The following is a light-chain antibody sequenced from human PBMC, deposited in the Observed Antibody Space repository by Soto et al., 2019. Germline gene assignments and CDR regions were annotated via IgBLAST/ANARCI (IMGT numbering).Light chain of an antibody. CDR3: QQYNSSWFT. CDR1: QSVSPW. J-gene: IGKJ4*01. Sequence: DIQMTQSPSTLAASVGDRVTITCRASQSVSPWLAWYQQKPGKAPKLLIYKTSRLHSGVPARCSGSGSGTDFTLTISSLQPDDFATYYCQQYNSSWFTFGGGTKVDIK. CDR2: KTS. V-gene: IGKV1-5*03.